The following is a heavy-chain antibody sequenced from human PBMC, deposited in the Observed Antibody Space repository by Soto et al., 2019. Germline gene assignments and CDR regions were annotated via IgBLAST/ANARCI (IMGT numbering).Heavy chain of an antibody. V-gene: IGHV3-64*01. CDR2: ISSNGVGT. CDR1: GFTIGGLG. J-gene: IGHJ6*03. D-gene: IGHD6-6*01. CDR3: ARRARPDFYYMDV. Sequence: TLGSLRVSWTAAGFTIGGLGVGWVLQTPGKGLEYVSGISSNGVGTYYANSVQGRFTISRDNSKNTVYLQMGSLRPEDMAVYYCARRARPDFYYMDVWGKGTTVTVSS.